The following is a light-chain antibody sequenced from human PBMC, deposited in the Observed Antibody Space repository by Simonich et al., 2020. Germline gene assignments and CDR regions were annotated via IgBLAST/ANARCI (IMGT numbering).Light chain of an antibody. CDR3: CSYAGSSTVV. CDR1: RGDVGSYNL. V-gene: IGLV2-23*01. CDR2: EGR. J-gene: IGLJ2*01. Sequence: QSALTQPASVSGSPGQSITIPCTGTRGDVGSYNLVSWYQQHPGKAPKRMIYEGRKRPSGVSNRFSGSKSGNTASLTISGLQAEDEADYYCCSYAGSSTVVFGGGTKLTVL.